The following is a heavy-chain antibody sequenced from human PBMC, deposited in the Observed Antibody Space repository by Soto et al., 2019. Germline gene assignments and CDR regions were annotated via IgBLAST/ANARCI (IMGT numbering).Heavy chain of an antibody. J-gene: IGHJ4*02. D-gene: IGHD5-18*01. CDR3: ARAGYSYGHFDY. CDR1: GGSISSSNW. CDR2: IYHSGST. Sequence: QVQLQESGPGLAKPSGTLSLTCAVSGGSISSSNWWSWVRQPPGKGLEWIGEIYHSGSTNYKPSLQSRVTISVDKSKNQFSMKLNSVTAADTAVYYCARAGYSYGHFDYWGQGTLVTVSS. V-gene: IGHV4-4*02.